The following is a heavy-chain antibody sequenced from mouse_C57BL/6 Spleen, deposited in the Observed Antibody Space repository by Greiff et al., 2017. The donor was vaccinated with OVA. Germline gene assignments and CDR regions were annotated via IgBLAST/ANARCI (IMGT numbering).Heavy chain of an antibody. J-gene: IGHJ3*01. V-gene: IGHV5-17*01. CDR2: ISSGSSTI. CDR1: GFTFSDYG. D-gene: IGHD2-2*01. Sequence: DVKLVESGGGLVKPGGSLKLSCAASGFTFSDYGMHWVRQAPEKGLEWVAYISSGSSTIYYADTVKGRFTISRDNAKNTLFLQMTSLRSEDTAMYYCARPGYGYDWFAYWGQGTLVTVSA. CDR3: ARPGYGYDWFAY.